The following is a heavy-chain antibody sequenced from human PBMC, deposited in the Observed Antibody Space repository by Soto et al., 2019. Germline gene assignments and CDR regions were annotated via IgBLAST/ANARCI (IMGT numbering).Heavy chain of an antibody. CDR2: ISWNSGSI. Sequence: GGSLRLSCAASGFTFDDYAMHWVRQAPGKGLEWVSGISWNSGSIGYADSVKGRFTISRDNAKNSLYLQMNSLRAEDTALYYCAKDGLVPRGAFDIWGQGTMVTVSS. V-gene: IGHV3-9*01. D-gene: IGHD2-2*01. J-gene: IGHJ3*02. CDR3: AKDGLVPRGAFDI. CDR1: GFTFDDYA.